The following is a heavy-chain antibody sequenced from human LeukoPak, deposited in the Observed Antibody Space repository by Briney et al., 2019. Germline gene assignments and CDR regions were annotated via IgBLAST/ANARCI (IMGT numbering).Heavy chain of an antibody. CDR3: ASLPERLGSGTWFDP. J-gene: IGHJ5*02. V-gene: IGHV1-69*04. D-gene: IGHD3-16*01. CDR2: IIPILDTA. CDR1: GGTFPSYA. Sequence: SVKVSCKASGGTFPSYAINWVRQAPGQGLEWMGRIIPILDTANYAQNFQGRVTITADKSTSTAFMELSSLRSEDTAVYYCASLPERLGSGTWFDPWGQGTRVTVSS.